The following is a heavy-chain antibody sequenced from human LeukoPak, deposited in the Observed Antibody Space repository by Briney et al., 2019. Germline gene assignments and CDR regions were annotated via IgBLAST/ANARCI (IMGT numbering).Heavy chain of an antibody. CDR3: ARKMSYGGGGYEGYFDY. J-gene: IGHJ4*02. CDR1: GFTFSSYA. Sequence: GGSLRLSCAASGFTFSSYAMYWVRQAPGKGLDCVSAISSNGGYTYYPNSVKGRFTISRDNSKNTLYLQMGSLRAEDMAVYYCARKMSYGGGGYEGYFDYWGQGTLVTVSS. CDR2: ISSNGGYT. V-gene: IGHV3-64*01. D-gene: IGHD3-22*01.